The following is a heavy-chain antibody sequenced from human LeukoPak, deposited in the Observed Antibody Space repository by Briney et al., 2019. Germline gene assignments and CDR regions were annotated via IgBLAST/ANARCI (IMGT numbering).Heavy chain of an antibody. Sequence: ASVKVSCKASGYTFTGYYMHWVRQAPGQGLEWMGWISPYNGYTKYAQKLQGRVTMTTDTSTSTAYMELRSLRSDDTAVYYCARGEWDYYGSGSRFDYWGQGTLVTVSS. V-gene: IGHV1-18*04. CDR1: GYTFTGYY. J-gene: IGHJ4*02. CDR3: ARGEWDYYGSGSRFDY. D-gene: IGHD3-10*01. CDR2: ISPYNGYT.